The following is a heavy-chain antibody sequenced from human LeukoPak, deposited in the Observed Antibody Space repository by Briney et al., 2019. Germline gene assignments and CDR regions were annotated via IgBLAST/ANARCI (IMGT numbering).Heavy chain of an antibody. V-gene: IGHV4-59*01. CDR2: FHNSGTS. CDR1: DDSISDYY. Sequence: SETLSLTCTVSDDSISDYYRGWIRQPPGKGLEWIGYFHNSGTSTYNPSLKSRVTISADTSKNQFSLKLNSLTTADTAVYYCASGREYFDYWGQGTLVTVSS. D-gene: IGHD1-26*01. CDR3: ASGREYFDY. J-gene: IGHJ4*02.